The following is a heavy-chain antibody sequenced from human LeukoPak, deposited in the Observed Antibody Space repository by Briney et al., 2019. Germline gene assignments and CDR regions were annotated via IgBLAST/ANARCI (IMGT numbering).Heavy chain of an antibody. V-gene: IGHV4-59*08. CDR2: IHHSGSS. J-gene: IGHJ3*02. CDR1: GDSFSNYY. D-gene: IGHD3-22*01. Sequence: PSETLSLTCTVSGDSFSNYYWGWIRQPPGRGLEWIGYIHHSGSSDHNPSLKSRVTMSPDTSKNQFSLKLSSATAADTAVYYCARHLDYDSSGDAFDIWGQGTRVTVSS. CDR3: ARHLDYDSSGDAFDI.